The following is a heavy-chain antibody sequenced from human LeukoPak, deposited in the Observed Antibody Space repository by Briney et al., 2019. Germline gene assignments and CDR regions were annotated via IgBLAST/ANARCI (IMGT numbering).Heavy chain of an antibody. J-gene: IGHJ4*02. Sequence: SENLSLTCTVAGRASSRYYWSWIRQPPGNGLEWIGYIYSSGGTNYTPSLRSRVTISVDTSKHQFSLKLSSVTAADTAVYYCARDYREGYFDYWGQGTLVTVSS. D-gene: IGHD4-11*01. CDR1: GRASSRYY. CDR3: ARDYREGYFDY. CDR2: IYSSGGT. V-gene: IGHV4-59*08.